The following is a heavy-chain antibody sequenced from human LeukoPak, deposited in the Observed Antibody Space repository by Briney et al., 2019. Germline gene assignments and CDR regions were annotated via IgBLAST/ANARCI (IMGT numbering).Heavy chain of an antibody. CDR3: ARLQYCSGTSCYWFDP. D-gene: IGHD2-2*01. CDR1: GGSISSGLYS. Sequence: SETLSLTCDVSGGSISSGLYSWSWIRQPLGKGLEWIGYIYHTGSTYYNPSLKSRVTISVDTSKNQFSLRLSPVTAADTAVYYCARLQYCSGTSCYWFDPWGQGTLVTVSS. CDR2: IYHTGST. V-gene: IGHV4-30-2*01. J-gene: IGHJ5*02.